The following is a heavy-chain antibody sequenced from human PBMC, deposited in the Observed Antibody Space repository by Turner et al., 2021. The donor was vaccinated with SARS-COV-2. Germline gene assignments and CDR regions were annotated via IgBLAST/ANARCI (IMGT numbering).Heavy chain of an antibody. V-gene: IGHV4-34*01. CDR2: INHSGST. Sequence: QVQLQQWCAGLLKPSETLSLTCAVYGGSFSGYFWTWIRQPPGKGLEWIGEINHSGSTNYNPSLKSRVTISVDTSKNQFSLKLSSVTAADTAVYYCARGQGWLQPPFGYWGQGTLVTVSS. D-gene: IGHD3-3*01. J-gene: IGHJ4*02. CDR3: ARGQGWLQPPFGY. CDR1: GGSFSGYF.